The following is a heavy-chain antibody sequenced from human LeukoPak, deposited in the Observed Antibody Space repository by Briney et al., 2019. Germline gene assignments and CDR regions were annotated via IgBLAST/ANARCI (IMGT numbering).Heavy chain of an antibody. CDR3: ARGRWKGGTRYFDY. Sequence: GGSLRLSCAASGFTFSSYSMSWVRQAPGKGLEWISYISSGSSAKYYADSVKGRFTISRDNSKNTLYLQMNSLRAEDTAVYYCARGRWKGGTRYFDYWGQGTLVTVSS. J-gene: IGHJ4*02. CDR1: GFTFSSYS. CDR2: ISSGSSAK. V-gene: IGHV3-48*01. D-gene: IGHD1-1*01.